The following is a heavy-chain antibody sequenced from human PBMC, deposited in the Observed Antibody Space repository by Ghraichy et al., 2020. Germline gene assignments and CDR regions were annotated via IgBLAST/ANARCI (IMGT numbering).Heavy chain of an antibody. V-gene: IGHV4-61*01. CDR3: ARVRGLTTIFFQANYMDV. CDR2: IYYSGST. D-gene: IGHD3-3*01. J-gene: IGHJ6*03. Sequence: SETLSLTCTVSGGSVSSGSYYWSWIRQPPGKGLEWIGYIYYSGSTNYNPSLKSRVTISVDTSKNQFSLKLSSVTAADTAVYYCARVRGLTTIFFQANYMDVWGKGTTVTVSS. CDR1: GGSVSSGSYY.